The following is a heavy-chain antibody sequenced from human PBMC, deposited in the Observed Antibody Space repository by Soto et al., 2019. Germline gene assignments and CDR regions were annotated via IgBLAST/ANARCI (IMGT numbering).Heavy chain of an antibody. CDR2: IRSSGDT. V-gene: IGHV3-23*01. CDR3: ARDSSIVPRPIDY. D-gene: IGHD6-6*01. Sequence: PGGSLRLSCTASGFIFDTHSMNWVRQAPGKGLEWVALIRSSGDTFYAESVKGRFTISRDNSESTVHLQMHSLRTEDTARYYCARDSSIVPRPIDYWGQGTLVTVSS. CDR1: GFIFDTHS. J-gene: IGHJ4*02.